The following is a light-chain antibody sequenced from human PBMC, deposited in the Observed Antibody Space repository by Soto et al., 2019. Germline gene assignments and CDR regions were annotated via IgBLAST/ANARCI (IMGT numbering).Light chain of an antibody. V-gene: IGLV2-8*01. J-gene: IGLJ3*02. CDR2: EVS. CDR1: SSDVGGYNY. Sequence: QSVLTQPPSASGSPGQSVTISCTGTSSDVGGYNYVSWYQQHPGKAPKLMIYEVSKRPSGVPDRFSGSKSGNTASLTVSGLQAEDEADYYCSSYAGSNNGLVFGGGTKLTVL. CDR3: SSYAGSNNGLV.